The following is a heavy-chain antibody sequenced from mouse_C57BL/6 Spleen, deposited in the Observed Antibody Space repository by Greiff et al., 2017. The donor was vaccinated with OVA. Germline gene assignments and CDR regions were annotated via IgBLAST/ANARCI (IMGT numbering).Heavy chain of an antibody. D-gene: IGHD3-3*01. Sequence: QVQLQQPGAELVRPGSSVKLSCKASGYTFTSYWMDWVKQRPGQGLEWIGNIYPSDSETHYNQKFKDKATLTVDKSSSTACMQLSRLTSEDSAVYYCARRAYYFDYWGQGTTLTVSS. CDR3: ARRAYYFDY. V-gene: IGHV1-61*01. CDR1: GYTFTSYW. CDR2: IYPSDSET. J-gene: IGHJ2*01.